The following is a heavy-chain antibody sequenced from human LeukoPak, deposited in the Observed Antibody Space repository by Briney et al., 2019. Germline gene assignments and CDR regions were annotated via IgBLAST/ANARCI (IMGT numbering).Heavy chain of an antibody. CDR1: GGSISSSSYY. V-gene: IGHV4-39*01. D-gene: IGHD5-24*01. CDR2: IYYSGST. J-gene: IGHJ4*02. CDR3: ARRTDDYNYLDY. Sequence: PSETLSLTCTVSGGSISSSSYYWGWIRQPPGKGLEWIGSIYYSGSTYYNPSLKSRVTISVDTSKSQFSLKLSSVTPEDTAVYYCARRTDDYNYLDYWGQGTLVTVSS.